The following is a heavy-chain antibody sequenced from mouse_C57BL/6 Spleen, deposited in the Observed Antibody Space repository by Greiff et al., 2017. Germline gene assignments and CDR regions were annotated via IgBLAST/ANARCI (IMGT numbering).Heavy chain of an antibody. Sequence: VQLQQSGPELVKPGASVKISCKASGYAFSSSWMNWVKQRPGKGLEWIGRIYPGDGDTNYNGKFKGKATLTADKSSSTAYMQLSSLTSEDSAVYFCARGGRLGGYFDVWGTGTTVTVSS. CDR1: GYAFSSSW. CDR3: ARGGRLGGYFDV. J-gene: IGHJ1*03. CDR2: IYPGDGDT. V-gene: IGHV1-82*01. D-gene: IGHD1-1*01.